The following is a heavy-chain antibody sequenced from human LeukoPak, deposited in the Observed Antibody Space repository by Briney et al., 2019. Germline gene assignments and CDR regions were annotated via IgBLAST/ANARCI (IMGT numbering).Heavy chain of an antibody. D-gene: IGHD6-19*01. V-gene: IGHV4-59*01. CDR1: GGSISGYY. CDR2: IYYSGST. J-gene: IGHJ6*02. Sequence: SETLSLTCTVSGGSISGYYWSWLRQPPGKGLEWIGYIYYSGSTNYNPSLKSRVIISVDTSKNQFSLKLSSVTAADTAVYYCARYRVAVAGTSFGAFASYYYYGMDVWGQGTTVTVSS. CDR3: ARYRVAVAGTSFGAFASYYYYGMDV.